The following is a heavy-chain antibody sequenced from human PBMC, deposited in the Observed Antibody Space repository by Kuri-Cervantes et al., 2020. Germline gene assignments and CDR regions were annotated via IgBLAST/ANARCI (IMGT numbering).Heavy chain of an antibody. J-gene: IGHJ6*02. V-gene: IGHV3-48*01. CDR3: ARSFQRRCSSTSCLLYFYYGMDV. Sequence: GGSLRLSCAVSGFTYSSYSMNWVRQAPGKGLEWVSYISSSSSTIYYADSVKGRFTIPRDNSKNTLYLQMNSLRAEDTAVYYCARSFQRRCSSTSCLLYFYYGMDVWGQGTTVTVSS. D-gene: IGHD2-2*01. CDR1: GFTYSSYS. CDR2: ISSSSSTI.